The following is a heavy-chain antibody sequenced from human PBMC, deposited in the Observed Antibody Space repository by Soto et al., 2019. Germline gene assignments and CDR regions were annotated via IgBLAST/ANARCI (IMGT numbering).Heavy chain of an antibody. CDR1: GYNFRTFW. V-gene: IGHV5-51*01. J-gene: IGHJ4*02. D-gene: IGHD2-8*01. CDR2: IYPDDSET. Sequence: PGESLKISCSTSGYNFRTFWIGWLRQMPGKGLEWMGLIYPDDSETKYSPSFEGQVTMSSDSYISTTYLQWSSLQASDTAIYYCPRGRHNGGEGYFDFWGQGTLVTVSS. CDR3: PRGRHNGGEGYFDF.